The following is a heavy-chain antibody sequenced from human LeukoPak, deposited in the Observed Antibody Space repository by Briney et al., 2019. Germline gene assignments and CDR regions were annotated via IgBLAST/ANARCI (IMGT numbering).Heavy chain of an antibody. CDR3: AKDHMSH. J-gene: IGHJ4*02. CDR1: GFTFRDHY. Sequence: PGGSLRLSCAASGFTFRDHYMDWVRQAPGKGLEWVAVISYDGSNKYYADSVKGRFTISRDNSKNTLYLQMNSLRAEDTAVYYCAKDHMSHWGQGTLVTVSS. CDR2: ISYDGSNK. V-gene: IGHV3-30*18.